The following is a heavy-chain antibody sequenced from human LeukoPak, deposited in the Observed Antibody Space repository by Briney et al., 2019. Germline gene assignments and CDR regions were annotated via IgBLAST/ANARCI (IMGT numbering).Heavy chain of an antibody. D-gene: IGHD3-10*01. CDR2: INQDGSEK. CDR3: TRDGSGTMNY. J-gene: IGHJ4*02. CDR1: GFTFGSFW. Sequence: PGGSLRLSCAASGFTFGSFWMSWVRQAPGKGLEWVANINQDGSEKYYLESVEGRLTIPRDNAKNSLYLQMSSLSAADTAVYFCTRDGSGTMNYWGQGTLLTVSS. V-gene: IGHV3-7*04.